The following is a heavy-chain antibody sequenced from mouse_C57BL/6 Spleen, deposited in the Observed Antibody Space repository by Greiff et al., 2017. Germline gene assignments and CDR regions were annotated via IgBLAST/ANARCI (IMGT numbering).Heavy chain of an antibody. CDR1: GYTFTSYW. CDR2: IDPSDSYT. V-gene: IGHV1-50*01. D-gene: IGHD2-3*01. J-gene: IGHJ4*01. Sequence: QVQLKQPGAELVKPGASVKLSCKASGYTFTSYWMQWVKQRPGQGLEWIGEIDPSDSYTNYNQKFKGKATLTVDTSSSTAYMQLSSLTSEDSAVYYCARRIYDYWGQGTSVTVSS. CDR3: ARRIYDY.